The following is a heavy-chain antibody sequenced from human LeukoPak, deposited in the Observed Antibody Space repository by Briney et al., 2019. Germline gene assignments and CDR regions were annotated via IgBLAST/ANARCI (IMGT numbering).Heavy chain of an antibody. CDR1: GFTFSSYA. D-gene: IGHD5-12*01. Sequence: GGSLRLSCAASGFTFSSYAMNWVRQAPGKGLEWVSSISSSSSYIYYADSVKGRFTISRDNAKNSLYLQMNSLRAEDTAVYYCARGRWLQPFDYWGQGTLVTVSS. J-gene: IGHJ4*02. V-gene: IGHV3-21*01. CDR3: ARGRWLQPFDY. CDR2: ISSSSSYI.